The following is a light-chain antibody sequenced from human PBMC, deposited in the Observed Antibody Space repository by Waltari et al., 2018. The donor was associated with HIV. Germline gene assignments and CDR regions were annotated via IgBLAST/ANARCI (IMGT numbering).Light chain of an antibody. Sequence: QSALTQPASVSGSPGPSITISCAGTTSDIGIFASVSWYQQHPGRAPQLMIFGVYSRPSGVSSRFSGSKSGNTASLTISGLQAEDEANYYCCSYTAIHTLIFGGGTKLTVL. J-gene: IGLJ2*01. CDR3: CSYTAIHTLI. CDR1: TSDIGIFAS. CDR2: GVY. V-gene: IGLV2-14*01.